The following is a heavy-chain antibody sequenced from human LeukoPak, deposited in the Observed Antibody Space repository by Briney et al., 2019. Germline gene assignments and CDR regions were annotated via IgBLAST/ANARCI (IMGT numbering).Heavy chain of an antibody. V-gene: IGHV1-8*03. CDR2: MNPNSGDT. D-gene: IGHD2-2*01. CDR1: GYTFTIYD. Sequence: GASVKVSCKASGYTFTIYDINWVRQATGQGLEWMGWMNPNSGDTGYAQKFQGRVTITWNTSISTAYMELRSLRSDDTAVYYCARGESGYCSSTSCPTELQNWFDPWGQGTLVTVSS. CDR3: ARGESGYCSSTSCPTELQNWFDP. J-gene: IGHJ5*02.